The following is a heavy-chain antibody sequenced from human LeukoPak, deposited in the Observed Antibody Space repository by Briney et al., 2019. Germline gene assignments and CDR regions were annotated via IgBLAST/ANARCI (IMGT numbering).Heavy chain of an antibody. Sequence: GGSLRLSCAAPGFTFSDYWIHWVLQAPGKGLVWVSLINTDGTTTSYADSVKGRFTISRDNAKNTLYLQMSSLRAEDTAVYYCARGDAYALNSWGQGTLVTVSS. V-gene: IGHV3-74*01. CDR3: ARGDAYALNS. J-gene: IGHJ4*02. CDR1: GFTFSDYW. CDR2: INTDGTTT. D-gene: IGHD2-2*01.